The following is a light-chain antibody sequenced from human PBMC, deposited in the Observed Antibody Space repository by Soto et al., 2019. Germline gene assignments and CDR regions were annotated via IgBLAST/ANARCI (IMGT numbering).Light chain of an antibody. CDR1: QNINIY. CDR2: GAS. V-gene: IGKV1-39*01. Sequence: IQLTQSPSSLSASVGDRVTVTCRASQNINIYLNWYQQKPGKAPTLLIYGASSLQSGVPSRFSGGGSRTDITLTISSLQAEDFATYYCQQSYSSPYTFGQGTRLEI. CDR3: QQSYSSPYT. J-gene: IGKJ2*01.